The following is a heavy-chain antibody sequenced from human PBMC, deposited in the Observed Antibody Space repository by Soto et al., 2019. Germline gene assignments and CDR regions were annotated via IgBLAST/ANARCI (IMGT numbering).Heavy chain of an antibody. CDR2: IYYSGST. V-gene: IGHV4-31*03. D-gene: IGHD2-8*01. Sequence: SETLSLTCTVSGGSISRGGYYWSWIRQHTGKGLEWIGYIYYSGSTYYNPSLKSRVTISVDTSKNQFSLKLSSVTAADTAVYYCARACMPEYYYGMDVWGQGTTVTVSS. J-gene: IGHJ6*02. CDR1: GGSISRGGYY. CDR3: ARACMPEYYYGMDV.